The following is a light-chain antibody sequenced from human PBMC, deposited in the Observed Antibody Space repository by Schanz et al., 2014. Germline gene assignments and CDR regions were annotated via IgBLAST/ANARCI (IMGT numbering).Light chain of an antibody. V-gene: IGKV3-15*01. CDR3: QQRTKWPRT. J-gene: IGKJ2*01. CDR2: GAS. CDR1: QSVSSN. Sequence: EIVLTQSPATLSLSPGERATLSCRANQSVSSNLAWYQQKPGQAPRLLIYGASTRATGIPARFSGSGSGTEFTLTISSLQSEDFAVYYCQQRTKWPRTFGQGTKLEIK.